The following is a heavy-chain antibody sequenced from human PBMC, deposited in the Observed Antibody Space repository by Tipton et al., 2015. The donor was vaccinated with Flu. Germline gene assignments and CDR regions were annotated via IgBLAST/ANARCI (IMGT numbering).Heavy chain of an antibody. Sequence: TLSLTCTVSGCSISSGSYYWSWIRQPAGKGLEWIGRIYTSGSTNYNPSLKSRVTISVDTSKNQFSLKLSSVTAADTAVYYCARESRSVPAWFDPWGQGTLVTVSS. D-gene: IGHD3-10*01. CDR2: IYTSGST. CDR1: GCSISSGSYY. V-gene: IGHV4-61*02. CDR3: ARESRSVPAWFDP. J-gene: IGHJ5*02.